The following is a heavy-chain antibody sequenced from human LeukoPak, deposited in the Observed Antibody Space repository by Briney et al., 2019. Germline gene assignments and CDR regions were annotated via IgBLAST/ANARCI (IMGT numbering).Heavy chain of an antibody. V-gene: IGHV1-3*01. Sequence: ASVKVSCKASGYTFTSYAMHWVRRAPGQRLEWMGWINAGNGNTKYSQKFQGRVTITRDTSASTAYMELSSLRSEDTAVYYCARDLVAYCSSTSCYGIDPWGQGTLVTVSS. CDR1: GYTFTSYA. CDR3: ARDLVAYCSSTSCYGIDP. J-gene: IGHJ5*02. CDR2: INAGNGNT. D-gene: IGHD2-2*01.